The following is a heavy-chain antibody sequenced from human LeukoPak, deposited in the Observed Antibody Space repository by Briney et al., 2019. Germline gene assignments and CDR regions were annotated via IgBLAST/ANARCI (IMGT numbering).Heavy chain of an antibody. CDR3: ARSKSSDYGDRYYFDS. V-gene: IGHV1-2*02. D-gene: IGHD4-17*01. CDR1: GYTFTGYY. Sequence: GASVKVSCKASGYTFTGYYMHWVRQAPGQGLEWMGWINPNSGGTNYAQKFRGRVTMTRDTSISTAYMELSSLRSVDTAVYYCARSKSSDYGDRYYFDSWGQGTLVTVSS. CDR2: INPNSGGT. J-gene: IGHJ4*02.